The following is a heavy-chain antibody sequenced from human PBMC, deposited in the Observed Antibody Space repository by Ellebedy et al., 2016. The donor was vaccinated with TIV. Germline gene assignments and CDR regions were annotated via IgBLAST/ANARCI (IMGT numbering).Heavy chain of an antibody. CDR2: ISYDGNSK. J-gene: IGHJ4*02. V-gene: IGHV3-30*19. D-gene: IGHD6-19*01. CDR1: GFTFSNYH. CDR3: ARDLDKSSGWYGGAAY. Sequence: GESLKISCAASGFTFSNYHMHWVRQAPGKGLEWVAVISYDGNSKYYADSVKGRFTISRYNSMTTLYLEMNSLRAEDTAVYYCARDLDKSSGWYGGAAYWGQGTLVTVSS.